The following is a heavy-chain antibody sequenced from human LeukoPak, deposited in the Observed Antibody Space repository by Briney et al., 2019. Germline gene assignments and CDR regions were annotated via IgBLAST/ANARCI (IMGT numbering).Heavy chain of an antibody. D-gene: IGHD6-6*01. V-gene: IGHV5-51*01. CDR1: GYSFTNYW. CDR3: ARHLSVDRSSSRWFDP. J-gene: IGHJ5*02. CDR2: IYPGNSDT. Sequence: GESLKISRKGSGYSFTNYWIGWVRQIPGIGLEWMGIIYPGNSDTRYSPSFQGQVTFSADKSISTAYLQWSSLKASDTAMYYCARHLSVDRSSSRWFDPWGQGTLVTVSS.